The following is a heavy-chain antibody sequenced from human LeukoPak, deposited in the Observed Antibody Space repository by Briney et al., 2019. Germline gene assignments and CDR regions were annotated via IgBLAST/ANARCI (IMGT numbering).Heavy chain of an antibody. J-gene: IGHJ3*02. CDR2: ISAYNGNT. CDR1: GYTFTSYG. V-gene: IGHV1-18*01. D-gene: IGHD6-19*01. Sequence: ASVMVSCKASGYTFTSYGVSWVRQAPGQGLEWMGWISAYNGNTNYAQKVRGRVTMTTDTSTRTAYMELRSLRSDDTAAYYCARGLQENLAWLTAFSAFDIWGQGTMVTVSS. CDR3: ARGLQENLAWLTAFSAFDI.